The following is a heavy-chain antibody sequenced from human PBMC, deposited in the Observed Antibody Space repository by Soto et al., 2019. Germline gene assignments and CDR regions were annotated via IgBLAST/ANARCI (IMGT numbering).Heavy chain of an antibody. D-gene: IGHD2-2*01. CDR3: ARDRSRYCSSTSCYYYYGMDV. J-gene: IGHJ6*02. CDR1: GGSISSGGYY. V-gene: IGHV4-31*03. Sequence: QVQLQESGPGLVKPSQTLSLTCTVSGGSISSGGYYWSWIRQHPGKGLEWIGYIYYSGSTYYNPSLKSRVTISVDTSKNRFSLKLSSVTAADTAVYYCARDRSRYCSSTSCYYYYGMDVWGQGTTVTVSS. CDR2: IYYSGST.